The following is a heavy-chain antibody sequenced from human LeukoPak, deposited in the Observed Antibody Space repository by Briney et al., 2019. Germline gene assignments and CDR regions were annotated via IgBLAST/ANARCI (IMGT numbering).Heavy chain of an antibody. CDR1: GYSFTSYW. J-gene: IGHJ4*02. CDR2: IYPGDSDT. V-gene: IGHV5-51*01. CDR3: ARGWGCSSTSCYVHLFDY. Sequence: GESLKISCKGSGYSFTSYWIGWVRQMPGKGLEWMGIIYPGDSDTRYSPSFQGQVTISADKSISTAYLQWSSLKASDTAMYYCARGWGCSSTSCYVHLFDYWGQGTLVTVPS. D-gene: IGHD2-2*01.